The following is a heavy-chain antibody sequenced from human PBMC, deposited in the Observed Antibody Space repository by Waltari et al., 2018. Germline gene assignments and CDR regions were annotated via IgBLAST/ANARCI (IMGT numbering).Heavy chain of an antibody. Sequence: QVQLVQSGAEVKKPGASVKVSCKASGYTFTGYYMHWVRQAPGQGLEWMGRINPNSGGTNYAQKFQGRVTITRDTSASTAYMELSSLRSEDTAVYYCARDRVEDYYYGMDVWGQGTTVTVSS. CDR1: GYTFTGYY. CDR3: ARDRVEDYYYGMDV. CDR2: INPNSGGT. V-gene: IGHV1-2*06. J-gene: IGHJ6*02. D-gene: IGHD2-15*01.